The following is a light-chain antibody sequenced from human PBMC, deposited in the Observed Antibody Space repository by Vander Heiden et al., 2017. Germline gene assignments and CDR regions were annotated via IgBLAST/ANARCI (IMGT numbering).Light chain of an antibody. V-gene: IGLV1-44*01. CDR2: SNN. J-gene: IGLJ3*02. CDR1: SSNLGSHP. CDR3: AAWDDSLNGWV. Sequence: QSVLTQPPSASGTPGQRVTISCSGSSSNLGSHPVNWYQQRPGTAPKLLIYSNNQRPSGVPDRFSGSKSGTSASLAISGLQSEDEADYYCAAWDDSLNGWVFGGGTKLTVL.